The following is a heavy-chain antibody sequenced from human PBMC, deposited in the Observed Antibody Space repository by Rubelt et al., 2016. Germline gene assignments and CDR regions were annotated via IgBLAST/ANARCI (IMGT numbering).Heavy chain of an antibody. CDR1: GGSFSGYY. CDR3: ARRRRYSGSSYWYFDL. J-gene: IGHJ2*01. Sequence: QVQLRQWGAGLLKPSETLSLTCAVYGGSFSGYYWSWIRQPPGKGLEWIGEINHSGSTNYNPSLKSRVTRSVDTSKNQFSRKLSSVTAADTAVYYCARRRRYSGSSYWYFDLWGRGTLVTVSS. V-gene: IGHV4-34*01. D-gene: IGHD1-26*01. CDR2: INHSGST.